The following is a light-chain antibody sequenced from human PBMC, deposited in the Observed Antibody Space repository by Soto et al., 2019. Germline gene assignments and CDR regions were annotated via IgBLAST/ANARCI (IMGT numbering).Light chain of an antibody. CDR1: SSDVGSYNL. CDR2: EGS. Sequence: QSALTQPASVSGSPGQSITISCTGTSSDVGSYNLVSWYQQHPGKAPKLMIYEGSKRPLGISNRFSGSKSGNTASLTISGLQAEDEAGYYCCSYADSSRIYVFGSGTKLTVL. V-gene: IGLV2-23*01. J-gene: IGLJ1*01. CDR3: CSYADSSRIYV.